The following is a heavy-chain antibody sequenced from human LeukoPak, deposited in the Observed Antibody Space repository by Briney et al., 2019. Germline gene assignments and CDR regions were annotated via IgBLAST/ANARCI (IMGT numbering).Heavy chain of an antibody. D-gene: IGHD3-9*01. V-gene: IGHV3-30*18. Sequence: PGRSLRLSCAASGFTFSSYGMHWVRQAPGKGLEWVAVISYDGSNKYYADSVKGRFTISRDNSKNTLYLQMNSLRAEDTAVYYCVKGQYDILTGAYFDYWGQGTLVTVSS. CDR3: VKGQYDILTGAYFDY. J-gene: IGHJ4*02. CDR2: ISYDGSNK. CDR1: GFTFSSYG.